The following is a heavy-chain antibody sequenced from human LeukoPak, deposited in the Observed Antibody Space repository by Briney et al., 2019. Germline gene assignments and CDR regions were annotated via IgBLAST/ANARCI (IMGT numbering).Heavy chain of an antibody. J-gene: IGHJ4*02. CDR1: GYTFTGYY. CDR2: INPNSGGT. Sequence: ASVKVSCKASGYTFTGYYMHWVRQAPGQGLEWMGWINPNSGGTNYAQKFQGRVTMTRDTSISTAYMELSRLRSDDTAVYNCARERDIVVVVAAILGYWGQGTLVTVSS. D-gene: IGHD2-15*01. V-gene: IGHV1-2*02. CDR3: ARERDIVVVVAAILGY.